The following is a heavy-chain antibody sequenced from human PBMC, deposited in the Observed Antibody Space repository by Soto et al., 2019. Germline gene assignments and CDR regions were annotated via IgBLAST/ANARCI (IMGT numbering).Heavy chain of an antibody. V-gene: IGHV1-69*13. CDR1: GGTFSSYA. CDR2: IIPIFRTA. CDR3: ASVETQRYYYGMDV. D-gene: IGHD2-15*01. J-gene: IGHJ6*02. Sequence: SVKVSCKASGGTFSSYAISWVRQAPGQGLEWMGGIIPIFRTADYAQKIQGRVTITADESTSTAYMELSSLRSEDTAVYYCASVETQRYYYGMDVWGQGTTVTVSS.